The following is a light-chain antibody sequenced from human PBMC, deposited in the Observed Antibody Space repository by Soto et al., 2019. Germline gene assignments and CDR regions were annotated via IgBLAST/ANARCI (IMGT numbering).Light chain of an antibody. CDR2: GAS. Sequence: EIVLTQSPGTLSLSPGERVTLSCRASQIVSSNNLAWYQQKTGQSPRLLIYGASRRATGISDRFSASGSGTDFTLTISRLEPEDFAVYYCQQFEYLITFGQGTRVEIK. V-gene: IGKV3-20*01. CDR3: QQFEYLIT. J-gene: IGKJ5*01. CDR1: QIVSSNN.